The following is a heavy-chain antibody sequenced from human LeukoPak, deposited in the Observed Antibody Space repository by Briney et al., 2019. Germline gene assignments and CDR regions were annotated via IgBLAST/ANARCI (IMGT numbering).Heavy chain of an antibody. J-gene: IGHJ4*02. D-gene: IGHD3-10*01. CDR2: ISFDGSEK. Sequence: PGGSLRLSCTASGFIFGSYGMNWVRQAPGKGLEWVATISFDGSEKYYADSVKGRFTISRDNSKNTLYLQVNSLRPDDTAVYYCAKNADRKWFRGLGIHYFDYWGQGTLVTGSS. CDR1: GFIFGSYG. CDR3: AKNADRKWFRGLGIHYFDY. V-gene: IGHV3-30*18.